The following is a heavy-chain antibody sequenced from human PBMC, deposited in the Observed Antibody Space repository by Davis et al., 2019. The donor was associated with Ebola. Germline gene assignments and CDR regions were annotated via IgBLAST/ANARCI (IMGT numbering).Heavy chain of an antibody. V-gene: IGHV1-3*01. D-gene: IGHD4-11*01. CDR3: AREGGDTVTTILYYYGMDV. Sequence: AASVKVSCKASGYTFTSYAMHWVRQAPGQRLEWMGWISAYNGNTNYAQKLQGRVTITRDTSASTAYMELSSLRSEDTAVYYCAREGGDTVTTILYYYGMDVWGQGTTVTVSS. J-gene: IGHJ6*02. CDR1: GYTFTSYA. CDR2: ISAYNGNT.